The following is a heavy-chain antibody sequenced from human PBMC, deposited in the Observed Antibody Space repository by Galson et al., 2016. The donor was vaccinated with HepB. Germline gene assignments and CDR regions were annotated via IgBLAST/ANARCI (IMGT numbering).Heavy chain of an antibody. D-gene: IGHD1-26*01. CDR3: AREWDSRQNDAFDI. CDR2: ISRSSSTI. Sequence: SLRLSCAASGFTFSSYSMNWVRQAPGKGLEWVSYISRSSSTIYYADSVKGRFTISRDNAKKSLYLQMNSLRDEDTAVYYCAREWDSRQNDAFDIWGQGTRVTVSS. CDR1: GFTFSSYS. J-gene: IGHJ3*02. V-gene: IGHV3-48*02.